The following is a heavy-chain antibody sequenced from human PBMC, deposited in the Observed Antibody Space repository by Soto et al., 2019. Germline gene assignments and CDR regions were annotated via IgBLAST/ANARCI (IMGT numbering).Heavy chain of an antibody. CDR3: ARRGSGSDCEY. CDR1: GFTFSSYA. CDR2: ISGSGDST. D-gene: IGHD1-26*01. V-gene: IGHV3-23*01. Sequence: EVQLLESGGGLVQPGGSLRLSCAASGFTFSSYAMRWVRQAPVKGLEWVSAISGSGDSTYYADSVKGRFTISRDNSAYGLYLPMNSLRAEDTAVYYCARRGSGSDCEYWGQGTLVTVSS. J-gene: IGHJ4*02.